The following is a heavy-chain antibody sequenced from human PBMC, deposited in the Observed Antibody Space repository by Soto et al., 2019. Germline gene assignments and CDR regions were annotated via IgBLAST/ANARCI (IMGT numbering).Heavy chain of an antibody. CDR2: IIPIFDAT. J-gene: IGHJ4*02. CDR1: GGTFSRHS. CDR3: ARDLTSVRAS. Sequence: QVQMVQSGAEVKKPGSSARVSCKVSGGTFSRHSISWVRQAPGQGLEWMGGIIPIFDATQYAQKFQGRLTITADASTTTLHMYLSGLTPEDTAVCFCARDLTSVRASWGQGTLVTVSS. V-gene: IGHV1-69*01.